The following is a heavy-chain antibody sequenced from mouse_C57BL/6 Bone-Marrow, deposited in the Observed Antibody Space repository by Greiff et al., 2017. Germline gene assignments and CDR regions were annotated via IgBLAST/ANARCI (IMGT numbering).Heavy chain of an antibody. Sequence: VQLQQSGAELVRPGASVKLSCTASGFNIQDYYMHCVKQRPEQGLEWIGRIDPEDGDTEYAPKFPGKATMTADTSSNTAYLQLSSLTSEDTAVYYCTTDYYGSSSWFAYWGQGTLVTVSA. CDR1: GFNIQDYY. CDR2: IDPEDGDT. D-gene: IGHD1-1*01. J-gene: IGHJ3*01. CDR3: TTDYYGSSSWFAY. V-gene: IGHV14-1*01.